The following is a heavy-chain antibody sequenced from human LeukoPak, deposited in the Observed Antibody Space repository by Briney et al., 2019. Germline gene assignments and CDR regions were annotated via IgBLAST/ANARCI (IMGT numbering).Heavy chain of an antibody. CDR2: ISYDGSNK. D-gene: IGHD1-7*01. Sequence: GGSLRLSCAASGFTFSSYGMRWVRQAPGKGLEWVAVISYDGSNKYYADSVKGRFTISRDNSKNTLYLQMNSLRAEDTAVYYCAKAPTNYPDYWGQGTLVTVSS. CDR1: GFTFSSYG. V-gene: IGHV3-30*18. CDR3: AKAPTNYPDY. J-gene: IGHJ4*02.